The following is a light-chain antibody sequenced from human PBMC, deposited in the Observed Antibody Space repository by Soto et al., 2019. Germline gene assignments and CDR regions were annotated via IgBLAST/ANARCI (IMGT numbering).Light chain of an antibody. CDR3: QQYNSYSPT. V-gene: IGKV1-5*03. CDR2: KAS. CDR1: QSISVW. Sequence: DIQVTQSPSTLPAAVGDRAPITCRASQSISVWLAWYQQKAGKAPNLLIYKASRLESGVPSRFSGSGSETEFTITISGLQPGDSATYYCQQYNSYSPTFGQGTKVDIK. J-gene: IGKJ1*01.